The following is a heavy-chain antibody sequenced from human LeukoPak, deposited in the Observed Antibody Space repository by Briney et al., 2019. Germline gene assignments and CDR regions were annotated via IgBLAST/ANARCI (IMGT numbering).Heavy chain of an antibody. CDR1: GYTFTGYY. D-gene: IGHD6-13*01. J-gene: IGHJ3*02. Sequence: ASVKVSCKASGYTFTGYYMHWVRQAPGQGLEWMGWINPNSGGTNYAQKFQGRVTMTRDTSISTAYMELSSLRSEDTAVYYCASTHPINRAAAESSDAFDIWGQGTMVTVSS. CDR3: ASTHPINRAAAESSDAFDI. V-gene: IGHV1-2*02. CDR2: INPNSGGT.